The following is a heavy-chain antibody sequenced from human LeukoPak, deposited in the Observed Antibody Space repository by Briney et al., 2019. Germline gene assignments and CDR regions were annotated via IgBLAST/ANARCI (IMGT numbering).Heavy chain of an antibody. J-gene: IGHJ6*02. D-gene: IGHD5-18*01. Sequence: ASVKVSCKASGYTFTSYGISWVRQAPGQGLEWMGWIRAYNGNTNYAQKLQGRVTMTTDTSTSTAYMELRSLRSDDTAVYYCARDTPYSYSYYGMDVWGQGTTVTVSS. CDR2: IRAYNGNT. CDR1: GYTFTSYG. CDR3: ARDTPYSYSYYGMDV. V-gene: IGHV1-18*01.